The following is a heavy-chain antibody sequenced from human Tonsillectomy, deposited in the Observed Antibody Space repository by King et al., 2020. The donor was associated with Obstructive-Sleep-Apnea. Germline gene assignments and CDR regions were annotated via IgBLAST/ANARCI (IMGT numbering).Heavy chain of an antibody. Sequence: QLQESGPGLVKPSQTLSLTCTVSGGSISSGGYYWSWIRQHPGKGLEWIGYIYYSGSTYYNPSLKSRVTISVDTPKNQFSLKLSSVTAADTAVYYCASSPGWNYDSLTGTRGAEYFQHWGQGTLVTVSS. CDR1: GGSISSGGYY. D-gene: IGHD3-9*01. V-gene: IGHV4-31*03. J-gene: IGHJ1*01. CDR3: ASSPGWNYDSLTGTRGAEYFQH. CDR2: IYYSGST.